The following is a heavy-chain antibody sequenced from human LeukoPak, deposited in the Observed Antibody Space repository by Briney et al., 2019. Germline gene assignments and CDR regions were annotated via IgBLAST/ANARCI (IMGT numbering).Heavy chain of an antibody. CDR1: SHTFFNYG. J-gene: IGHJ4*02. Sequence: GASVKVSCKASSHTFFNYGISWVRQAPGQGLEWMGIINPSGGSTSYAQKFQGRVTMTRDMSTSTVYMELSSLRSEDTAVYYCARQKTGYSSGWYFDYWGQGTLVTVSS. D-gene: IGHD6-19*01. V-gene: IGHV1-46*01. CDR3: ARQKTGYSSGWYFDY. CDR2: INPSGGST.